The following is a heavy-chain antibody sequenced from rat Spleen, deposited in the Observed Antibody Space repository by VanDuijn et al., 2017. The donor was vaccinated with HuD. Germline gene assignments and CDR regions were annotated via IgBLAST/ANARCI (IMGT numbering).Heavy chain of an antibody. CDR3: TRALGPGYNYGYFDY. CDR1: GFSLISYG. D-gene: IGHD1-4*01. CDR2: IWSGGST. V-gene: IGHV2-15*01. Sequence: QVQLKESGPGLVQPSRTLSLTCNVSGFSLISYGVSWVRQPPGKGLEWIAAIWSGGSTYYNSALKSRLSISRDTSKSQVLLKMNSLQTEDTAIYYCTRALGPGYNYGYFDYWGQGVMVTVSS. J-gene: IGHJ2*01.